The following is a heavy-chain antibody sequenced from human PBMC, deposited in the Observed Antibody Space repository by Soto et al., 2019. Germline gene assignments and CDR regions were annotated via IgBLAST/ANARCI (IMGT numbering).Heavy chain of an antibody. CDR1: GFTFSSYW. Sequence: PGGSLRLSCAASGFTFSSYWMSWVRQAPGKGLEWVANIKQDGSEKYYVDSVKGRFTISRDNAKNSLYLQMNSLRAEDTAVYYCARARASGGDFWSGYYQNYYFDYWGQGTLVTVSS. J-gene: IGHJ4*02. V-gene: IGHV3-7*05. CDR3: ARARASGGDFWSGYYQNYYFDY. D-gene: IGHD3-3*01. CDR2: IKQDGSEK.